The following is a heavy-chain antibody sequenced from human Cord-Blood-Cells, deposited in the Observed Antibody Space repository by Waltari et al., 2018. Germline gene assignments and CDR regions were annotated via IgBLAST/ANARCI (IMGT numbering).Heavy chain of an antibody. CDR2: INHRGST. V-gene: IGHV4-34*01. CDR1: GGSFRGYY. J-gene: IGHJ4*02. D-gene: IGHD6-13*01. CDR3: ASHPSWGERYFDY. Sequence: QVQLQQWGAGLLKPSETLSPTCAVYGGSFRGYYWSWIPQPPGKGLGWIGEINHRGSTNYTPSFKSRVTISVDTSKNHFSLKLSSVPAADTAVYYCASHPSWGERYFDYWGQGTLVTVSS.